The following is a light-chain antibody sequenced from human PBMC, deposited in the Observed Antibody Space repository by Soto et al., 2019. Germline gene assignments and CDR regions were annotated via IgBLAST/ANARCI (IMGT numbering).Light chain of an antibody. CDR2: GAS. J-gene: IGKJ1*01. CDR1: QSVTSNY. V-gene: IGKV3-20*01. Sequence: EIVLTQPPGTLSSSPGERSTLSCRASQSVTSNYLAWYQQKPGQAPRXXIFGASIRDTGIPDRFSGSGSGTDVTITINRLEPEDCAVYHCQQYGSSPTTFAQGTKVDIK. CDR3: QQYGSSPTT.